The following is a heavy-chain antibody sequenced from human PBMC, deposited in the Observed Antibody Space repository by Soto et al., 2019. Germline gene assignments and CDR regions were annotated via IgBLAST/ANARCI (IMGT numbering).Heavy chain of an antibody. Sequence: PGGSLRLSCAASGFTFSSYAMSWVRQAPGKGLEWVSAISGSGGSTYYADSVKGRFTISRDNSKNTLYLQMNSLRAEDTAVYYCAKDPYYDILTGYSGHDYWGQGTLVTVSS. CDR1: GFTFSSYA. CDR3: AKDPYYDILTGYSGHDY. V-gene: IGHV3-23*01. CDR2: ISGSGGST. J-gene: IGHJ4*02. D-gene: IGHD3-9*01.